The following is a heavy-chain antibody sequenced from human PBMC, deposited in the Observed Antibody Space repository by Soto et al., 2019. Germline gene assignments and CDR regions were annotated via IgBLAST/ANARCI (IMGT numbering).Heavy chain of an antibody. CDR3: ARRVTAMVSLDD. D-gene: IGHD5-18*01. Sequence: PXETLSVPCTVSGGSISSSDYYWGWIRQPPGKGLEWIVTIYYSGNTYYNPSLKSRVTISVDTSKNQFSLKLSSVTAADTAVYYCARRVTAMVSLDDWGQGTLVTVSS. V-gene: IGHV4-39*01. CDR1: GGSISSSDYY. J-gene: IGHJ4*02. CDR2: IYYSGNT.